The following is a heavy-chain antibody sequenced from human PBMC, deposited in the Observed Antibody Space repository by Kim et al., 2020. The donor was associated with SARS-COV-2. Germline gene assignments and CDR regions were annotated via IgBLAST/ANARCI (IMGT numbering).Heavy chain of an antibody. D-gene: IGHD6-6*01. Sequence: GGSLRLSCAASGFTFSSYGMHWVRQAPGKGLEWVAVISYDGSNKYYADSVKGRFTISRDNSKNTLYLQMNSLRAEDTAVYYCAKDGGPSSSYSSDWGQGTLVTVSS. J-gene: IGHJ4*02. CDR3: AKDGGPSSSYSSD. V-gene: IGHV3-30*18. CDR2: ISYDGSNK. CDR1: GFTFSSYG.